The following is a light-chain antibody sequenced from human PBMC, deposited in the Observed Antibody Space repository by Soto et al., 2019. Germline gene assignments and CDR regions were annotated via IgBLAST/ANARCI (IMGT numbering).Light chain of an antibody. CDR2: TAS. V-gene: IGKV1-12*01. J-gene: IGKJ4*01. CDR1: QGISNW. CDR3: QQANSFSLT. Sequence: DIQMTQSPSSVSASVGDRVNITCRASQGISNWLAWYQQKPGKAPKLLISTASSLESGVPSRFSGSGSGTDFTLTISSLQPEDFATYYCQQANSFSLTFGGGTKVEIK.